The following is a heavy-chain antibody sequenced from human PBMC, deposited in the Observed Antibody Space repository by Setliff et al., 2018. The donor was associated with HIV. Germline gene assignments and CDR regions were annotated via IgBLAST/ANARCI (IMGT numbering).Heavy chain of an antibody. D-gene: IGHD4-17*01. CDR2: IRSKVDGGAA. CDR3: ARDPIDYGDSPFDY. J-gene: IGHJ4*02. Sequence: GGSLRLSCAASGFTFSNAWMNWVRQAPGKGLEWVGRIRSKVDGGAADYAAPVRGRFTISRDDSKNTLYLQMSSLKTEDTAVYYCARDPIDYGDSPFDYWGQGTLVTVSS. V-gene: IGHV3-15*05. CDR1: GFTFSNAW.